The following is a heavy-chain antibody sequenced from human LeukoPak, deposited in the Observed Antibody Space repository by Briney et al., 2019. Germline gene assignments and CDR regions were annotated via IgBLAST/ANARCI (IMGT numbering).Heavy chain of an antibody. CDR3: ARESEYDFWTGSYFDY. CDR1: GFTLSSYD. J-gene: IGHJ4*02. Sequence: GGSLRLSCAASGFTLSSYDMHWVRQAPGKGLEWVSSITSGSSIYYADSVKGRFTISRDNAKNSLYLQMNSLRAEDTAVYYCARESEYDFWTGSYFDYWGQGTLVTVSS. D-gene: IGHD3-3*01. V-gene: IGHV3-69-1*01. CDR2: ITSGSSI.